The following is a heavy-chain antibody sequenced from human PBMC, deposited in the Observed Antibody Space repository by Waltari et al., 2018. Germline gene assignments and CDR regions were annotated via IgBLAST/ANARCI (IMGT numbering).Heavy chain of an antibody. CDR2: ITPDGNGK. V-gene: IGHV3-7*01. CDR3: GDGGLDN. D-gene: IGHD2-15*01. Sequence: VQLVESGGGLVQPGESLRLSCEVSGFTFSDAWMTWVRQAPEKGLEWVASITPDGNGKYYVDSVKGRFTISRDNTKNSLSLQMNSLRVEDTAVYYCGDGGLDNWGQGTLVTVSS. CDR1: GFTFSDAW. J-gene: IGHJ4*02.